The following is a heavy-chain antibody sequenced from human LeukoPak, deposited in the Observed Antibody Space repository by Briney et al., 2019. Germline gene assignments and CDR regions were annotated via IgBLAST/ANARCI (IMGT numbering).Heavy chain of an antibody. V-gene: IGHV3-21*01. D-gene: IGHD6-19*01. CDR1: GFTFSSYS. CDR3: ARDSVAGVFDI. CDR2: ISSSSSYI. J-gene: IGHJ3*02. Sequence: MTGGSLRLPCAASGFTFSSYSMNWVRQAPGKGLEWVSSISSSSSYIYYADSVKGRFTIPRDNAKNSLYLQMNSLRAEDTAVYYCARDSVAGVFDIWGQGTMVTVSS.